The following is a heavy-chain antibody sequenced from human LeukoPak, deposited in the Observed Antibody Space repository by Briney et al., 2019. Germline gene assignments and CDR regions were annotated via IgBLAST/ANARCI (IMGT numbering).Heavy chain of an antibody. CDR3: ARSGLFYGSGSHFDY. CDR2: IWYDGSNK. CDR1: GFTFSSYG. Sequence: GRSLRLSCAASGFTFSSYGMHWVRQAPGKGLEWVAVIWYDGSNKYYADSVKGRFTISRDNSKNTLYLQMNSLRAEDTAVYYCARSGLFYGSGSHFDYWGQGTLATVSS. J-gene: IGHJ4*02. V-gene: IGHV3-33*01. D-gene: IGHD3-10*01.